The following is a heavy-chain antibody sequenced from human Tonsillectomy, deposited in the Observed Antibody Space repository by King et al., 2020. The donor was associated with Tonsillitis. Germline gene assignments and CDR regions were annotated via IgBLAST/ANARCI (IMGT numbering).Heavy chain of an antibody. Sequence: VQLVESGGGLVQPGGSLRLSCAASGFTFSSCGMNWVRQAPGKGLEWVSYISSSSTTKYYADSVKGRFTISRDNAKNSLYLQMNSLRAEDTAVYYCAKESPTSSWYVTPFDYWGQGTLVTVSS. CDR1: GFTFSSCG. D-gene: IGHD6-13*01. CDR2: ISSSSTTK. J-gene: IGHJ4*02. CDR3: AKESPTSSWYVTPFDY. V-gene: IGHV3-48*01.